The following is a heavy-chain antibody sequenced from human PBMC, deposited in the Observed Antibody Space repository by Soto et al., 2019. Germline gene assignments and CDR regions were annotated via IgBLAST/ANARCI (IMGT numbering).Heavy chain of an antibody. D-gene: IGHD3-10*01. V-gene: IGHV3-7*03. CDR2: IKQDGSEK. J-gene: IGHJ6*02. Sequence: GGSLRLSCAASGFTFSSYWMSWVRQAPGKGLEWVANIKQDGSEKYYVDSVKGRFTISRDNAKNSLYLQMNSLRDEDTAVYFCARELRALDYYGSGSRRGGYYYYGMDVWGQGTTVTVSS. CDR3: ARELRALDYYGSGSRRGGYYYYGMDV. CDR1: GFTFSSYW.